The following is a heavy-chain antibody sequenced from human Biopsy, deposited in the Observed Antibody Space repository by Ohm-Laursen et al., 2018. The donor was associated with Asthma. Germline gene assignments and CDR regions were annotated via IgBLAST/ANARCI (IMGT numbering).Heavy chain of an antibody. D-gene: IGHD7-27*01. V-gene: IGHV4-39*01. J-gene: IGHJ4*02. Sequence: GTLSLTCIVSGDAMSTSGSYWGWIRQSPGKGLEWIGSIYYSGRTYYNPSLESRVTISVDTSKNHFSLKLGSVTAADTAVYYCARHWDWGSFFDYWGQGTPVTVSS. CDR1: GDAMSTSGSY. CDR2: IYYSGRT. CDR3: ARHWDWGSFFDY.